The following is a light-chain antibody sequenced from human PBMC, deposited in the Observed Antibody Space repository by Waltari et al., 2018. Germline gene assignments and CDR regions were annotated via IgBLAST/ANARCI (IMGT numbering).Light chain of an antibody. CDR2: EVS. CDR1: SSDVGSYHL. CDR3: CSYAGSSTFPYV. J-gene: IGLJ1*01. V-gene: IGLV2-23*02. Sequence: QSALTQPASVSGSPGQSITISCTGTSSDVGSYHLASWYQQHQGKAPKLMIYEVSKRPSGVSNRFSGSKSGNTASLTISGLQAEDEADYYCCSYAGSSTFPYVFGTGTKVTVL.